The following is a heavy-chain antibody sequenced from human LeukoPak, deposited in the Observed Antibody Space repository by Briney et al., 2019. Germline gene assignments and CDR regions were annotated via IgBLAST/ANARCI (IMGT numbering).Heavy chain of an antibody. V-gene: IGHV3-48*01. CDR1: GFVFSDYS. CDR2: ISTSGGTS. D-gene: IGHD3-10*01. J-gene: IGHJ4*02. CDR3: ARGSMVKANDY. Sequence: GGSLRLSCAASGFVFSDYSMNWIRQAPGKGLEWVSYISTSGGTSYYAGSVKGRFTISRDTAKNSLYLQMNNLRAEDTAVYYCARGSMVKANDYWGQGTLLTVSS.